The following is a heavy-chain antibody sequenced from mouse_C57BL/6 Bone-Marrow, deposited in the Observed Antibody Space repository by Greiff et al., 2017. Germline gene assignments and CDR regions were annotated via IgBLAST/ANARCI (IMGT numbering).Heavy chain of an antibody. CDR2: MDPENGDT. V-gene: IGHV14-4*01. J-gene: IGHJ3*01. CDR3: THYGSSPAWFAY. Sequence: EVKLEESGAELVRPGASVKLSCTASGFNIKDDYMHWVKQRPEQGLEWIGWMDPENGDTEYASKFQGKATITADTSSNTAYLQLSSLTSEDTAVYYCTHYGSSPAWFAYWGQGTLVTVSA. CDR1: GFNIKDDY. D-gene: IGHD1-1*01.